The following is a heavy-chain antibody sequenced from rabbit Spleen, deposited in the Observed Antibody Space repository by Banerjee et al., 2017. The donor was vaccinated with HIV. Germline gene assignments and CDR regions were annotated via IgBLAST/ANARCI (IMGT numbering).Heavy chain of an antibody. CDR3: ARDLRSGGNDYGVGLDL. V-gene: IGHV1S45*01. D-gene: IGHD2-1*01. CDR1: GFSFSNKAV. J-gene: IGHJ4*01. CDR2: INAITGKA. Sequence: QEQLVESGGGLVKPEGSLKLSCTASGFSFSNKAVMCWVRQAPGKGLEWIACINAITGKAVYANWAKGRSTFSKSSSTTVTLQMTSLTAADTATYFCARDLRSGGNDYGVGLDLWGPGTLVTVS.